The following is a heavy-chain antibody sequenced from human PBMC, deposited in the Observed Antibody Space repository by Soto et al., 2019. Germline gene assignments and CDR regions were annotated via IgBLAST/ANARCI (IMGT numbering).Heavy chain of an antibody. CDR2: ISAYNGNT. Sequence: GAAVNVSCQASGYTFTSYGISWLRQAPGQGLEWMGWISAYNGNTNYAQKLQGRVTMTTDTSTSTAYMELRSLRSDDTAVYYCARDTPDSSGFYYYYYGMDVWGQGTTVTVSS. J-gene: IGHJ6*02. CDR1: GYTFTSYG. V-gene: IGHV1-18*01. CDR3: ARDTPDSSGFYYYYYGMDV. D-gene: IGHD3-22*01.